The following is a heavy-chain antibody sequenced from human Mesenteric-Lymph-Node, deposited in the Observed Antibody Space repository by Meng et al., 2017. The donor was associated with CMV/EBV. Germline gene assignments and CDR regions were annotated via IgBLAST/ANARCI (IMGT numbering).Heavy chain of an antibody. D-gene: IGHD2-21*02. J-gene: IGHJ4*02. CDR3: AGWRGVTATSWLDY. CDR2: IIPILGTA. Sequence: KASGDTFSYAINWVRQAPGQGLEWMGGIIPILGTATYAQKFQGRVTITADKSTNTAYMELSSLKSEDTAVYYCAGWRGVTATSWLDYWGQGTLVTVSS. CDR1: GDTFSYA. V-gene: IGHV1-69*06.